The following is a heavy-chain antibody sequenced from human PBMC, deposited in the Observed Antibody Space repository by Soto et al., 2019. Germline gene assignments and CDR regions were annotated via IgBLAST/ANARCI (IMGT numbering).Heavy chain of an antibody. V-gene: IGHV4-34*01. J-gene: IGHJ4*02. D-gene: IGHD6-13*01. Sequence: SETLSLTCAVYGGSFSGYYWSWIRQPPGKGLEWIGEINHSGSTNYNPSLKSRVTISVDTSKNQFSLMLSSVTAADTAVYFCARCQCWVDYWGKGTLVTVSS. CDR3: ARCQCWVDY. CDR1: GGSFSGYY. CDR2: INHSGST.